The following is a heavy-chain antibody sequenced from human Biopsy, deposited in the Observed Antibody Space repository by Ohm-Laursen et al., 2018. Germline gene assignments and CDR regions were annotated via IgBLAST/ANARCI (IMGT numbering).Heavy chain of an antibody. CDR1: GFSFSDYH. CDR3: ARDTRWSPYSMDV. CDR2: ISGGGTI. D-gene: IGHD4-23*01. J-gene: IGHJ6*02. Sequence: GSLRLSCEASGFSFSDYHMRWIRQAPGRGLEWVSYISGGGTIYYGDSMKGRVTISRDNAKNSLYLQMHSLRAEDTAVYYCARDTRWSPYSMDVWGQGTTVTVSS. V-gene: IGHV3-11*01.